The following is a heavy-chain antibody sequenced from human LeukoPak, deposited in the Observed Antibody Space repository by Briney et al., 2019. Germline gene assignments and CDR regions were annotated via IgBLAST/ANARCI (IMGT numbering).Heavy chain of an antibody. V-gene: IGHV4-34*01. J-gene: IGHJ4*02. CDR3: ARGSGNDSSGYLDPFDY. D-gene: IGHD3-22*01. Sequence: PSETLSLTCAVYGGSFSGYYWSWIRQPPGKGLEWIGEINHSGSTNYNPSLKSRVTISVDTSKNQFSLKLSSVTAADTAVYYCARGSGNDSSGYLDPFDYWGQGTLVTVSS. CDR1: GGSFSGYY. CDR2: INHSGST.